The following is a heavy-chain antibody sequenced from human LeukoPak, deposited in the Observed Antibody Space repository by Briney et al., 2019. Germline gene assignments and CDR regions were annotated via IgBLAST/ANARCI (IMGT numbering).Heavy chain of an antibody. V-gene: IGHV3-21*01. CDR1: GFTFSSYS. D-gene: IGHD2-15*01. CDR3: ARGRGSASRFDY. J-gene: IGHJ4*02. CDR2: ISSSSSYI. Sequence: GGSLRLSCAASGFTFSSYSMNWVRQAPGKGLEWVSSISSSSSYIYYADSVKGRFTISRDNAKNSLYLQMNSLRAEDTAVYYCARGRGSASRFDYWGQGTLVTVSS.